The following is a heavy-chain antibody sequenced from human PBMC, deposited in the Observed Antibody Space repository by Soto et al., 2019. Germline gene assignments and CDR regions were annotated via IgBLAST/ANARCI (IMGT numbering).Heavy chain of an antibody. CDR3: ASSLAYNWFDP. J-gene: IGHJ5*02. CDR2: IYHSGST. V-gene: IGHV4-4*02. Sequence: ASETLSLTCAVSSGSISSSNWWSWVRQPPGKGLEWIGEIYHSGSTNYNPSLKSRVTISVDKSKNQFSLKLSSVTAADTAVYYCASSLAYNWFDPWGQGTLVTVSS. CDR1: SGSISSSNW. D-gene: IGHD6-6*01.